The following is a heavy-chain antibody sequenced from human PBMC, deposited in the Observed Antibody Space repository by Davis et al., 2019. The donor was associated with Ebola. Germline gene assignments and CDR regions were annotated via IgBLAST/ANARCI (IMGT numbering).Heavy chain of an antibody. D-gene: IGHD6-19*01. V-gene: IGHV3-23*01. Sequence: GGSLRLSCAASGFTFSSYFMTWLRQAPGKGLEWVSSISDSGGKTYYADSVKGRFSISRDNSKNTLYLQMNSLRVEDTAVYYCAKKKGSSGWYEVDNWGQGTLVTVSS. CDR1: GFTFSSYF. CDR3: AKKKGSSGWYEVDN. J-gene: IGHJ4*02. CDR2: ISDSGGKT.